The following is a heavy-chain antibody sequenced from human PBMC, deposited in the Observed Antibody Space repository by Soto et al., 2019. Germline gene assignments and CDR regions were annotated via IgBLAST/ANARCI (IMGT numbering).Heavy chain of an antibody. J-gene: IGHJ5*02. Sequence: GGSLRLSCLASGFILTGYAMLWVRHAPGKGLEWVASVSHDGTERYAASVRGRFTISRDISKNTVFLQMGSLSGEDTAVYYCTRVGVGYSLGSGFTPWGQGTLVTVSS. CDR3: TRVGVGYSLGSGFTP. CDR1: GFILTGYA. D-gene: IGHD5-18*01. CDR2: VSHDGTER. V-gene: IGHV3-30-3*01.